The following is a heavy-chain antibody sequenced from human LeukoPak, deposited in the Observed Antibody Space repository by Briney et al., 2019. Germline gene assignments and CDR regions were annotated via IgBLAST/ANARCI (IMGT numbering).Heavy chain of an antibody. CDR3: ARNLAATPNCWFDP. D-gene: IGHD2-15*01. V-gene: IGHV3-53*01. Sequence: GGSLRLSCAASGFTVSSNYMSWDRQAPGKGLEWVSVIYSGGSTYYADSVKGRFTISRDNSKNTLYLQMNSLRAEDTAVYYCARNLAATPNCWFDPWGQGTLVTVSS. CDR2: IYSGGST. J-gene: IGHJ5*02. CDR1: GFTVSSNY.